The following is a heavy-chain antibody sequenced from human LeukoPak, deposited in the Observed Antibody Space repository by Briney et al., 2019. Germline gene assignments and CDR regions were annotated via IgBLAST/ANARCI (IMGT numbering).Heavy chain of an antibody. CDR1: GFTFRDAW. V-gene: IGHV3-15*01. D-gene: IGHD2/OR15-2a*01. Sequence: GGSLRLSCAASGFTFRDAWLSWVRQAPGKGLEWVGRIQDGGTTDYAAPVKGRFTISRDDSKATLFLQMNSLKTEETAIYYCTTVSHFYLGGQGTLVTVSS. J-gene: IGHJ4*02. CDR3: TTVSHFYL. CDR2: IQDGGTT.